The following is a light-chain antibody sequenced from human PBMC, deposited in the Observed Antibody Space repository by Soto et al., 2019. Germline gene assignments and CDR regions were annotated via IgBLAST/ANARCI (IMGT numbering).Light chain of an antibody. CDR3: QQYGTSPRT. CDR2: ETS. V-gene: IGKV3-20*01. J-gene: IGKJ1*01. CDR1: QSFSSSY. Sequence: EIVLTQSPGTLSLSPGERATLSCSASQSFSSSYLAWYQQKPGQAPRLLVYETSSRATGIPDRFSGSGSQTDFTLTISRLEPEDFAVYYCQQYGTSPRTFGQGTKVDIK.